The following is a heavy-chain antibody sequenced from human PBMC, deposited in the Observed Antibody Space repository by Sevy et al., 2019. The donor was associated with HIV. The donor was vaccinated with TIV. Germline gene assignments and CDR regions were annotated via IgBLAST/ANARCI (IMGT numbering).Heavy chain of an antibody. CDR1: GYTLTELS. D-gene: IGHD1-26*01. J-gene: IGHJ4*02. CDR2: FDPEDGET. CDR3: ATDQGALRWELLPLGFHY. Sequence: ASVKVSCKVSGYTLTELSMHWVRQAPGKGLEWMGGFDPEDGETIYAQKFQGRVTMTEDTSTDTAYMELSSLRSEDMAVYYCATDQGALRWELLPLGFHYWGQGTLVTVSS. V-gene: IGHV1-24*01.